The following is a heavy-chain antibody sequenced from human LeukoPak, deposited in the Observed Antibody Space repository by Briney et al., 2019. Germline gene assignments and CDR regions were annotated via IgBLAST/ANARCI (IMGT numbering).Heavy chain of an antibody. CDR3: VRDPSNSSGWRLYGLDV. CDR1: GSNVTTNY. J-gene: IGHJ6*02. V-gene: IGHV3-53*01. D-gene: IGHD6-19*01. CDR2: IYTGGDT. Sequence: GGSLRLSCAASGSNVTTNYMNWVRQAPGKELEWVSIIYTGGDTYYADSVKGRFTITRDISRNTVSLQMNSLRVDDTGVYYCVRDPSNSSGWRLYGLDVWGQGTTVTVSS.